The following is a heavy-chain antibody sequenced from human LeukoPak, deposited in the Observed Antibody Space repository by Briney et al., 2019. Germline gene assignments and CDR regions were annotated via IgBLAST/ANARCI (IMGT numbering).Heavy chain of an antibody. CDR3: ARGPRMVAMNGYAFDI. J-gene: IGHJ3*02. Sequence: SETLSLTCTVSGGSITNYYWTWIRQPPGKGPEWIGYIYYSGSTNYNPSPKSRVTISVDTSKNQFSLKLTSVTAADTAVYYCARGPRMVAMNGYAFDIWGPGTTVIVSS. D-gene: IGHD2-2*01. CDR2: IYYSGST. V-gene: IGHV4-59*08. CDR1: GGSITNYY.